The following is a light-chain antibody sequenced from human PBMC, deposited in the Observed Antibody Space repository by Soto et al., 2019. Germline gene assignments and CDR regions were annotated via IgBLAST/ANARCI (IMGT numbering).Light chain of an antibody. CDR2: YDD. V-gene: IGLV1-36*01. Sequence: QSVRTQPPSVSEAPRQRVTISCSGSSSNIGNNAVNWYQQLPGKAPKLLIYYDDLLPSGVSDRFSGSKSGTSASLAISGLQSEDEADYYCAAWDDSLNGVVFGGGTKVTVL. CDR1: SSNIGNNA. CDR3: AAWDDSLNGVV. J-gene: IGLJ2*01.